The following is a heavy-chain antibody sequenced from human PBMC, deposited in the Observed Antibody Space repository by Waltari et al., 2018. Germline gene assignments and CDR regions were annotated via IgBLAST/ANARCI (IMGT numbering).Heavy chain of an antibody. CDR3: ARAFQYGGTSHFDD. J-gene: IGHJ4*02. V-gene: IGHV1-8*01. CDR1: GYTFTSYD. Sequence: QSGAEVKKPGASVKVSCKASGYTFTSYDINWVRQATGQGLEWMGWMNPNSGNTGYAQKFQGRVTMTRNTSISTAYMELNSLETDDTAVYFCARAFQYGGTSHFDDWGQGTLVTVSS. D-gene: IGHD1-26*01. CDR2: MNPNSGNT.